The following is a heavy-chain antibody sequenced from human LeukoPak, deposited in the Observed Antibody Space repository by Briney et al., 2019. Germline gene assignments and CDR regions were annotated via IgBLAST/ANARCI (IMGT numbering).Heavy chain of an antibody. CDR1: KFTFSTFA. D-gene: IGHD4-17*01. CDR2: ISGSGRST. CDR3: AKGSTSTVTPTDY. V-gene: IGHV3-23*01. Sequence: GGSLRLSCAASKFTFSTFAMSWVRQAPGKGLEWVSGISGSGRSTYYADSVKGRFTISRDNFKNTLYLQMNSLRAEDTAVYYCAKGSTSTVTPTDYWGQGTLVTVSS. J-gene: IGHJ4*02.